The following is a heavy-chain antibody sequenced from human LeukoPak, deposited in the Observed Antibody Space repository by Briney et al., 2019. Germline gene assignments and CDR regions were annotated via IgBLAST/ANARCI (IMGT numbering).Heavy chain of an antibody. CDR3: ARHWSHSAAQFGRSYWFDP. V-gene: IGHV4-4*07. D-gene: IGHD3-3*01. Sequence: SETLSLTCIVSGGSISGYYWSWIRQPAGKGLEWVGHVDTSGHTNYNSSLMSRVTMSVDTSKNQFSLRLTSVTAADAAVYYCARHWSHSAAQFGRSYWFDPWGQGTLVTVSS. J-gene: IGHJ5*02. CDR1: GGSISGYY. CDR2: VDTSGHT.